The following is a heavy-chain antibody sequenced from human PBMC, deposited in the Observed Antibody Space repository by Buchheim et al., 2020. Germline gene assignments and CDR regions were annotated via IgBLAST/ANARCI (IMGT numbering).Heavy chain of an antibody. D-gene: IGHD1-26*01. CDR1: GFTFSTYA. J-gene: IGHJ4*02. Sequence: EVQLLDSGGGLVQPGGSLRLSCAASGFTFSTYAMTWVRQVPGEGLEWVSGLSGGGDSTYYAGSVKGRFTISRDNSKNMLALQMNSLRADDTAVYYCAKRSLSGGQTIDYWGQGTL. CDR2: LSGGGDST. V-gene: IGHV3-23*01. CDR3: AKRSLSGGQTIDY.